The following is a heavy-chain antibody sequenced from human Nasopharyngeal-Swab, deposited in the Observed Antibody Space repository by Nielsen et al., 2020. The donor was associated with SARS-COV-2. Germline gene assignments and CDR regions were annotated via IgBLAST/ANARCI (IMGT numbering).Heavy chain of an antibody. CDR2: ISSSSSYI. V-gene: IGHV3-21*01. Sequence: GESLMISCAASGFTFSSYSMNWVRQAPGKGLEWVSSISSSSSYIYYADSVKGRFTISRDNAKNSLYLQMNSLRAEDTAVYYCARVRSLAGHDAFDIWGQGTMVTVSS. CDR3: ARVRSLAGHDAFDI. J-gene: IGHJ3*02. CDR1: GFTFSSYS. D-gene: IGHD6-19*01.